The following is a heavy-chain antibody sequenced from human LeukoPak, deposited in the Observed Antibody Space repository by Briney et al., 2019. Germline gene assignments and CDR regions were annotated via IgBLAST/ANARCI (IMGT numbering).Heavy chain of an antibody. V-gene: IGHV4-59*01. D-gene: IGHD2-2*01. CDR1: GGSITSYY. CDR3: ARSPRSSCSSTSCYSYFDY. CDR2: MFYTENA. Sequence: SETLSLTCSVSGGSITSYYWSWIRQSPGKGLEWIGYMFYTENANYNPSLKSRVTISVDTSKNQFFLELTSVTTADTAVYYCARSPRSSCSSTSCYSYFDYWGLGTLVTVSS. J-gene: IGHJ4*02.